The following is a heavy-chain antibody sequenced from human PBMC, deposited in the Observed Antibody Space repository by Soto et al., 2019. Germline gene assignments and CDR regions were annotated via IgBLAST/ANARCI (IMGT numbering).Heavy chain of an antibody. V-gene: IGHV4-61*01. CDR2: IYYSGST. D-gene: IGHD1-26*01. CDR1: GGSVSSGSYY. Sequence: QVQLQESGPGLVKPSETLYLTCTVSGGSVSSGSYYWSWIRQPPGKGLEWIGYIYYSGSTNYNPSLKSRVTISVDTSKNQFSLKLSSVTAADTAVYYCARTMVGARAGYFDYWGRGTLVTVSS. CDR3: ARTMVGARAGYFDY. J-gene: IGHJ4*02.